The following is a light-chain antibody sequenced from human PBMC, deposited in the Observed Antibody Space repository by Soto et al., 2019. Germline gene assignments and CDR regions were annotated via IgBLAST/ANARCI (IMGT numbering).Light chain of an antibody. J-gene: IGLJ3*02. V-gene: IGLV2-8*01. CDR3: ISYAGSNDVV. CDR1: NNDVGGHMY. Sequence: QSALTQPASVSGSPGQSITISCTGTNNDVGGHMYVSWYQHQAGKVPKLIIYEVNKRPSEVSDRFSGSRSGNTASLTVSGLQAEDEADYYCISYAGSNDVVFGGGTKVTVL. CDR2: EVN.